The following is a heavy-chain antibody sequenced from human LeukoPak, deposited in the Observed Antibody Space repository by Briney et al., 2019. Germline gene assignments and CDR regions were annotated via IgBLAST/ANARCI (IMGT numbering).Heavy chain of an antibody. CDR3: ARTISSSWYLLSWFDP. CDR1: GYTFTGYY. J-gene: IGHJ5*02. CDR2: INPNSGGT. D-gene: IGHD6-13*01. V-gene: IGHV1-2*02. Sequence: ASVKVSCKASGYTFTGYYMHWVRQAPGQGLEWMGWINPNSGGTNYAQKFQGRVTMTRDTSISTAYMELSRLRSEDTAVYYCARTISSSWYLLSWFDPWGQGTLVTVSS.